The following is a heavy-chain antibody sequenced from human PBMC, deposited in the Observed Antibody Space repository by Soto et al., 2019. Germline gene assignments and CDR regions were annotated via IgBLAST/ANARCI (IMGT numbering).Heavy chain of an antibody. J-gene: IGHJ6*03. CDR3: ARVWVTGVRDIVATINDYYMDV. Sequence: PGGSLRLSCAASGFTFSSYAMHWVRQAPGKGLEYVSAISSNGGSTYYANSVKGRFTISRDNSKNTLYLQMGSLRAEDMAVYYCARVWVTGVRDIVATINDYYMDVWGKGTTVTVSS. D-gene: IGHD5-12*01. CDR1: GFTFSSYA. V-gene: IGHV3-64*01. CDR2: ISSNGGST.